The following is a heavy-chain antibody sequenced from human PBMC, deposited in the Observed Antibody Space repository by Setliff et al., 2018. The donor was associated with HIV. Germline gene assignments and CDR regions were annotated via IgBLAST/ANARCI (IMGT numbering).Heavy chain of an antibody. Sequence: SETLSLTCTVSGGSISSHYWSWIRQPPGKGLEWIGSIYYSGSTNYNPSLKSRVTISVDTSKNQFSLKLSSVPAADTAVYYCARGVGGYYNFWSGYYTADYWGQGTLVTVSS. J-gene: IGHJ4*02. CDR1: GGSISSHY. CDR2: IYYSGST. D-gene: IGHD3-3*01. V-gene: IGHV4-59*11. CDR3: ARGVGGYYNFWSGYYTADY.